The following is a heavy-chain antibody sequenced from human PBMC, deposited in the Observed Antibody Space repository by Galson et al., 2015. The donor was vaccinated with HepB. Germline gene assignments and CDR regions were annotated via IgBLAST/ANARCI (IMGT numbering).Heavy chain of an antibody. J-gene: IGHJ3*02. CDR1: GGTFNSNA. CDR2: IIPMFGTA. D-gene: IGHD1-1*01. V-gene: IGHV1-69*13. Sequence: SVKVSCKASGGTFNSNAISWVRQAPGQGLEWMGGIIPMFGTANYAQKFQGRVTITADESTSTAYMEVSSLRSEDTAVYYCARVSGAGPSPWTDAFDTWGQGTMVTVSS. CDR3: ARVSGAGPSPWTDAFDT.